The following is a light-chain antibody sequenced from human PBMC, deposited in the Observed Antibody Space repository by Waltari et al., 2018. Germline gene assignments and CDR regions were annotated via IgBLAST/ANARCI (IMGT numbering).Light chain of an antibody. V-gene: IGKV4-1*01. CDR1: QSVLYNTNKKNS. CDR3: MQSVHWPLNT. J-gene: IGKJ2*01. CDR2: WTS. Sequence: DIVMTQSPDSLTVSLGERATINCRSSQSVLYNTNKKNSVAWYQQRPGQPPKLLIYWTSNRDSGVPDRFSGSGSGTDFTLTIRRVEAEDVGVYYCMQSVHWPLNTFGQGTKLEIK.